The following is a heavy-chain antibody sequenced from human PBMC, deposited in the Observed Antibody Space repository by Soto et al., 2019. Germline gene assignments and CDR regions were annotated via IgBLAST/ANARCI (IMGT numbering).Heavy chain of an antibody. CDR2: IIPLFVTA. CDR1: GCTFSIDA. V-gene: IGHV1-69*13. J-gene: IGHJ6*02. D-gene: IGHD3-10*01. Sequence: SVKVSRKPSGCTFSIDAISRGRQDPGPRLEWMGGIIPLFVTANDAQKFQGRVTITADESTSTAYMELSSLRSEDTAVYYCARVAKMAGSGSYYSFYYYGMDVWGQGTTVTVSS. CDR3: ARVAKMAGSGSYYSFYYYGMDV.